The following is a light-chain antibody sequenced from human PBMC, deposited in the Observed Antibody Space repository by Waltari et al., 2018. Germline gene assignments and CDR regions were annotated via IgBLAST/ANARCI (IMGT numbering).Light chain of an antibody. CDR1: SNDVGGFDY. Sequence: QSALTQPPSASVSPGQSVTISCTGSSNDVGGFDYVSWYQQQPGKAPKLIIHEVNKRPSGVPDRFSGSKSGNSAYLTVSGLQADDEGDYHCSSYGGSSTLVFGGGTKLTVL. CDR2: EVN. V-gene: IGLV2-8*01. CDR3: SSYGGSSTLV. J-gene: IGLJ2*01.